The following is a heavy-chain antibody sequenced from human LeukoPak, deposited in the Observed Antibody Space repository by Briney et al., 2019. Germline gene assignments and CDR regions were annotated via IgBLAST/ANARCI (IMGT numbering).Heavy chain of an antibody. CDR3: VRGDYCSGGSCLLDY. CDR1: GGTLSSYA. Sequence: ASVKVSCKASGGTLSSYAISWVRQSPGQGLEWMGGIIPIFGTANYAQKFQGRVTITADESTSTADMELGSLRSEDTAVYYCVRGDYCSGGSCLLDYWGQGTLVTVSS. CDR2: IIPIFGTA. J-gene: IGHJ4*02. V-gene: IGHV1-69*13. D-gene: IGHD2-15*01.